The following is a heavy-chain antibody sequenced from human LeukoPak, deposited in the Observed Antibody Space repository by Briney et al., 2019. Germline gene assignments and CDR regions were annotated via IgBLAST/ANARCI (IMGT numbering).Heavy chain of an antibody. CDR2: IKSGGST. Sequence: SETLSLTCTVSGGSISSWYWSWIPQPAGKRLEWIGRIKSGGSTNYNPPLKSRVTISVDTSKNQFSLKLSSVTAADTAVYYCAVAVWGSYRYTGHPGLAYWRRGTLVTVSS. CDR1: GGSISSWY. V-gene: IGHV4-4*07. CDR3: AVAVWGSYRYTGHPGLAY. D-gene: IGHD3-16*02. J-gene: IGHJ4*02.